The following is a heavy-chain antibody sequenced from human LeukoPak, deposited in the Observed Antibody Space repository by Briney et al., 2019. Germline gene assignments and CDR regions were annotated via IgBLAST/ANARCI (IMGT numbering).Heavy chain of an antibody. CDR1: GFTFSSFG. D-gene: IGHD1-1*01. Sequence: GGSLRLSCAASGFTFSSFGMHWVRQAPGKGLEWVAVIWYDASNKYYADSVKGRFTISRDNAKNSVYLQMNSLRAEDTAVYYCARDGGHWNDLDYWGQGTLVTVSS. V-gene: IGHV3-33*01. CDR3: ARDGGHWNDLDY. J-gene: IGHJ4*02. CDR2: IWYDASNK.